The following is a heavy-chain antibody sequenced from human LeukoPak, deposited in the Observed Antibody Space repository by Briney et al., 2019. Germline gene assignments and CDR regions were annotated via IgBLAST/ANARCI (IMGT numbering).Heavy chain of an antibody. CDR1: GGSISSNSYY. CDR2: IYYSGST. V-gene: IGHV4-61*05. Sequence: PSETLSLTCTVSGGSISSNSYYWGWIRQPPGKGLEWIGYIYYSGSTNYNPSLKSRVTISVDTSKNQFSLKLSSVTAADTAVYYCARVTRYYDSSGYYNWFDPWGQGTLVTVSS. CDR3: ARVTRYYDSSGYYNWFDP. D-gene: IGHD3-22*01. J-gene: IGHJ5*02.